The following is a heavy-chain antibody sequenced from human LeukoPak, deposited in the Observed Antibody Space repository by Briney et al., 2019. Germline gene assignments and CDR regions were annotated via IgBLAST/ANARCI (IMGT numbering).Heavy chain of an antibody. CDR2: MNPNSGAT. CDR1: GYTFTGPY. CDR3: ARVEYCTKGVCINFDL. J-gene: IGHJ4*02. Sequence: ASLKVSCKASGYTFTGPYIHWMRQAPGQGLEWMGWMNPNSGATKYAQKFQGRVTVTRDTSTSTAYMELSGLRGDDTAAYYCARVEYCTKGVCINFDLWGQGTLVTVPS. V-gene: IGHV1-2*02. D-gene: IGHD2-8*01.